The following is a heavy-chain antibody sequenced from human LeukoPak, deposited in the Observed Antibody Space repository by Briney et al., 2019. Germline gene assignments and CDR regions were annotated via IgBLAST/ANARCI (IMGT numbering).Heavy chain of an antibody. Sequence: SETLSLTCTVSGGSISNQYWSWIRQPAGKGLEWIGRIYTSGRTNFNPSLKSRITISVDESTNQFSLKLTSVTAADTAVYFCAREALYRSGWKFDYWGQGTQVAVSS. V-gene: IGHV4-4*07. CDR1: GGSISNQY. CDR3: AREALYRSGWKFDY. D-gene: IGHD6-19*01. J-gene: IGHJ4*02. CDR2: IYTSGRT.